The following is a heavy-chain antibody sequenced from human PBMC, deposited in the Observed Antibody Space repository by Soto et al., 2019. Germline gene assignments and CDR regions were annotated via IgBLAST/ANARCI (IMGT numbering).Heavy chain of an antibody. V-gene: IGHV3-23*01. Sequence: PGGSLRLSCAASGFTLSSYGMSWVRQAPGKGLEWVSTFSGTGGYTYYADSVKGRFTISRDDSKNTLFLHMNSLRAADTAVYYCARGQRALITYGPFDPWGQGTLVTVSS. CDR2: FSGTGGYT. CDR3: ARGQRALITYGPFDP. J-gene: IGHJ5*02. CDR1: GFTLSSYG. D-gene: IGHD4-17*01.